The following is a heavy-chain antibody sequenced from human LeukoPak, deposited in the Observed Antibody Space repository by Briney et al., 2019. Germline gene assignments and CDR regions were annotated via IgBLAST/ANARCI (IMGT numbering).Heavy chain of an antibody. CDR3: TRAYYYDSSGYHRPFDY. J-gene: IGHJ4*02. Sequence: PGGSLRLSCAASGFTFSSYAMHWVRQAPGKGLEWVAVISYDGSNRYYADSVKGRFTISRDNSKNTLYLQMNSLRAEDTAVYYCTRAYYYDSSGYHRPFDYWGQGTLVTVSS. D-gene: IGHD3-22*01. CDR1: GFTFSSYA. CDR2: ISYDGSNR. V-gene: IGHV3-30-3*01.